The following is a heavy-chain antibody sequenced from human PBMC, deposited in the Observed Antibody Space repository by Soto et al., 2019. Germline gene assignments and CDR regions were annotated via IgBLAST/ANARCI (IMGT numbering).Heavy chain of an antibody. CDR3: ATRYSNYHNCYYYGMDV. V-gene: IGHV1-69*13. D-gene: IGHD4-4*01. J-gene: IGHJ6*02. CDR2: IIPIFGTA. CDR1: GGTFSSYS. Sequence: GASVKVSCNASGGTFSSYSISWVRQAPGQGLEWMGGIIPIFGTANYAQKFQGRVTITADESTSTAYMELSSLRSEDTAVYYCATRYSNYHNCYYYGMDVWGQGSTVTGSS.